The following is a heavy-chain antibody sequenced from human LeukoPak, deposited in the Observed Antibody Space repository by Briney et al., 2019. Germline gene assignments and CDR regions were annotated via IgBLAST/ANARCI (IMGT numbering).Heavy chain of an antibody. D-gene: IGHD6-13*01. Sequence: ASVKVSCKASGYTFTSYDINWVRQASGQGLEWMGWMSPNSSDTGYARKFQGRVTMTRDTSITTAYMELSSLISEDTAVYYCARGPPYNSTLGHWGQGTLVMVSS. CDR2: MSPNSSDT. V-gene: IGHV1-8*01. CDR1: GYTFTSYD. CDR3: ARGPPYNSTLGH. J-gene: IGHJ4*02.